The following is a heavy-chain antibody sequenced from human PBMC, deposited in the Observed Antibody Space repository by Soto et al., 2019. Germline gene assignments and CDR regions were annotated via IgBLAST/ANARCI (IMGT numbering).Heavy chain of an antibody. D-gene: IGHD3-22*01. J-gene: IGHJ5*02. V-gene: IGHV4-34*01. CDR3: ARHLDYYDSSGYYYSPWFDP. CDR2: INHSGST. CDR1: GGSFSGYY. Sequence: SETLSLTCAVYGGSFSGYYWSWIRQPPGKGLEWIGEINHSGSTNYNPSLKSRVTISVDTSKNQFSLKLSSVTAADTAVYYCARHLDYYDSSGYYYSPWFDPWGQGTLVTVSS.